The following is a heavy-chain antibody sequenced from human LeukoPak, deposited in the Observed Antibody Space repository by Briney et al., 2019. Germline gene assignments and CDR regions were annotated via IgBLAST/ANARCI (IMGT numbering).Heavy chain of an antibody. J-gene: IGHJ4*02. Sequence: ASVKVSCKASGYTFTGYYIHWVRQAPGQGLEWMGWINPNSGGTNYAQKFQGRVTITRNTSISTAYMELSSLRSEDTAVYYCARAGYSSGWFHYWGQGTLVTVSS. CDR3: ARAGYSSGWFHY. D-gene: IGHD6-19*01. V-gene: IGHV1-2*02. CDR2: INPNSGGT. CDR1: GYTFTGYY.